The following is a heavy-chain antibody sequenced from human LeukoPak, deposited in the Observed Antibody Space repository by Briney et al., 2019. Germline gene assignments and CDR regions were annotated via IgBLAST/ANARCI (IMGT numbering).Heavy chain of an antibody. CDR1: GGSFSGYY. Sequence: SETLSLTCAVYGGSFSGYYWSWIRQPPGKGLEWIGEINHSGSTNYNPSLKSRVTISVDASKNQFSLKLSSVTAADTAVYYCARKVGFGYYGSGSYFPFDYWGQGTLVTVSS. V-gene: IGHV4-34*01. J-gene: IGHJ4*02. D-gene: IGHD3-10*01. CDR2: INHSGST. CDR3: ARKVGFGYYGSGSYFPFDY.